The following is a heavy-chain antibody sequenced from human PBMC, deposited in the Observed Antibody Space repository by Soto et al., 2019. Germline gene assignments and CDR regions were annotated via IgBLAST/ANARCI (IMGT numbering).Heavy chain of an antibody. D-gene: IGHD5-18*01. CDR1: VYTFTSYA. J-gene: IGHJ4*02. CDR2: INAGNGNT. V-gene: IGHV1-3*01. CDR3: ARDSTAMVSPYDY. Sequence: ASVKVSCKASVYTFTSYAMHWVRQAPGQRLEWLGWINAGNGNTKYSQKFQGRVTITRDTSASTAYMELSSLRSEDTAVYYCARDSTAMVSPYDYWGQGTLVTVSS.